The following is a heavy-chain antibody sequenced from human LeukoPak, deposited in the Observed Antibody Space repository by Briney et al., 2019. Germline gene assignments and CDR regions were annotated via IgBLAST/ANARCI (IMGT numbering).Heavy chain of an antibody. V-gene: IGHV3-9*01. Sequence: PGRSLRLSCAASGFTFDDYAMHWVRQAPGKGLEWVSTISWDGGYIDYADSVKGRFTISRDNAKNSLYLQMNSLRAEDTAFYYCAKEGRARLSRGINWFDPWGQGTLVTVSS. D-gene: IGHD6-6*01. CDR3: AKEGRARLSRGINWFDP. CDR2: ISWDGGYI. CDR1: GFTFDDYA. J-gene: IGHJ5*02.